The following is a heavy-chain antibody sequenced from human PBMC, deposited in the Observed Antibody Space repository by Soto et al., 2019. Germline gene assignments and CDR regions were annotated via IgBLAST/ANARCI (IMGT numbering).Heavy chain of an antibody. Sequence: QVQLVESGGGVVQPGRSLRLSCAASGFTFSPYAMHWVRQAPGKGLEWVAFISYDGSDKHYAGSVKGRFTISRDNSKNTLYLQMNSLRVEDTAVYYCARDAALPGEADRFDYWGQGALVTVSS. V-gene: IGHV3-30*04. CDR2: ISYDGSDK. J-gene: IGHJ4*02. D-gene: IGHD2-15*01. CDR1: GFTFSPYA. CDR3: ARDAALPGEADRFDY.